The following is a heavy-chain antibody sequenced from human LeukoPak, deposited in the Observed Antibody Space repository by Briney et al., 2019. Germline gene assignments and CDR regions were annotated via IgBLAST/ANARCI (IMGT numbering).Heavy chain of an antibody. CDR1: GYAFTTFG. CDR3: ARASDTSWPFDF. J-gene: IGHJ4*02. Sequence: ASVKVSCKASGYAFTTFGIMWVRQAPGQGLEWMGWISTSKTYTRYAQKVQGRATLTTDPATSTAYVELTSLTSDDTAVYFCARASDTSWPFDFWGQGTQVTVSS. CDR2: ISTSKTYT. D-gene: IGHD2-2*01. V-gene: IGHV1-18*01.